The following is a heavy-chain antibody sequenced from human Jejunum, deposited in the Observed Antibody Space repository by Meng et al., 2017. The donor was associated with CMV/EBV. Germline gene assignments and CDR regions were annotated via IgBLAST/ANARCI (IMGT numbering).Heavy chain of an antibody. CDR3: GRGGSSGRE. D-gene: IGHD6-19*01. V-gene: IGHV4-59*11. Sequence: LSCTVSGGSISPHYWRWIRQPPGKGLEWIGYVYFTGTTNYHPSLKSRVTISVDTSKNQFSLKLNSVTAADTAVYFCGRGGSSGREWGQGTLVTVSS. J-gene: IGHJ4*02. CDR1: GGSISPHY. CDR2: VYFTGTT.